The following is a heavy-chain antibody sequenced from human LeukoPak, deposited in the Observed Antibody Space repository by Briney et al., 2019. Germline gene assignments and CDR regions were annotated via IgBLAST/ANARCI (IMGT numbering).Heavy chain of an antibody. J-gene: IGHJ4*02. CDR3: ARAHYDSSIDY. CDR2: IYYSGST. CDR1: GGSISSNNW. D-gene: IGHD3-22*01. V-gene: IGHV4-4*02. Sequence: SETLSLTCAVSGGSISSNNWWGWVRQPPGKGLEWIGYIYYSGSTNYNPSLKSRVTISVDTSKNQFSLKLSSVTAADTAVYYCARAHYDSSIDYWGQGTLVTVSS.